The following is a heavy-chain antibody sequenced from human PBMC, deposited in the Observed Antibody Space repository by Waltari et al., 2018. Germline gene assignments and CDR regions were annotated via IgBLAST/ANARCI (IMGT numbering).Heavy chain of an antibody. Sequence: QVQLQQWGAGLLKPSETLSLTCAVYGGSFSGYYWSWIRQPPGKGLEWIGEINHSGSTNNNPARKSRVTISVDTSKNQFSLKLSSVTAADTAVYYCARRDFWSGYYNYNWFDPWGQGTLVTVSS. V-gene: IGHV4-34*01. CDR3: ARRDFWSGYYNYNWFDP. CDR1: GGSFSGYY. D-gene: IGHD3-3*01. J-gene: IGHJ5*02. CDR2: INHSGST.